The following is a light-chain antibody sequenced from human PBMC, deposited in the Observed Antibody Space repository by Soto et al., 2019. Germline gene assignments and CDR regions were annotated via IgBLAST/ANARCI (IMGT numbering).Light chain of an antibody. J-gene: IGKJ1*01. Sequence: EIVMTQSPATLSVPPVERATLSCRASQSVSSNLVWYQQKPGQAPRLLIYGASTRVTGIPARFSGSGSGTEFTLTISSLQSEDFAVYYCQQYHNWWTFGQGTKVDIK. CDR1: QSVSSN. V-gene: IGKV3-15*01. CDR3: QQYHNWWT. CDR2: GAS.